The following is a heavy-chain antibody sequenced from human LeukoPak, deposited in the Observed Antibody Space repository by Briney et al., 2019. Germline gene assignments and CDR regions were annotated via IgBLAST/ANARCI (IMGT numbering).Heavy chain of an antibody. D-gene: IGHD6-13*01. Sequence: TLRLTCTVSGGSINSYYWSWIRKPPGEGLEWLGFIYYSGSTEYNPSLKSRPTIAVDTSKNQFSLKLSSVTAADTAMYYCARLSPAGYSSNWAWFDHWGQGKLVTVSS. J-gene: IGHJ5*01. CDR2: IYYSGST. V-gene: IGHV4-59*08. CDR1: GGSINSYY. CDR3: ARLSPAGYSSNWAWFDH.